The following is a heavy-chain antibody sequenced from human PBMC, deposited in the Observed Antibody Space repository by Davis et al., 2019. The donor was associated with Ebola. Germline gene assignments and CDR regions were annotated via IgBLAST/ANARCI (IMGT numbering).Heavy chain of an antibody. D-gene: IGHD2-2*01. V-gene: IGHV5-51*01. Sequence: GESLKISCTGSGFAFTNYSIGWVRQMPGKGLEWVGFIFPDDSDATYSPSFQGQVTFSVDKSITTAYLHWNSLKASDTATYYCARQGTTSWDSWGQGTLVTVSS. CDR3: ARQGTTSWDS. J-gene: IGHJ4*02. CDR2: IFPDDSDA. CDR1: GFAFTNYS.